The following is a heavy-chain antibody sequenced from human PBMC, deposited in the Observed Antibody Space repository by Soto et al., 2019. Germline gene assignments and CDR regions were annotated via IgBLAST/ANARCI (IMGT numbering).Heavy chain of an antibody. CDR1: GYTFTGYY. Sequence: ASVKVSCKASGYTFTGYYMHWVRQAPGQGLEWMGWINPNSGGTNYAQKFQGWVTMTRDTSISTAYMELSRLRSDDTAAYYCASIPRLAAPPNYISAGMDAWGQGTTVTGPS. D-gene: IGHD6-6*01. CDR2: INPNSGGT. J-gene: IGHJ6*02. CDR3: ASIPRLAAPPNYISAGMDA. V-gene: IGHV1-2*04.